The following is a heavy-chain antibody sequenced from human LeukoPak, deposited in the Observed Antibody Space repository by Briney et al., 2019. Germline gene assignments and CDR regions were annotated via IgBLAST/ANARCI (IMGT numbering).Heavy chain of an antibody. V-gene: IGHV4-59*08. D-gene: IGHD2-2*01. CDR2: ISYSGST. CDR3: ARHRDYCSSTNCYLGWFDP. Sequence: KPSETLSLTCSVSGGSISSYYWSWIRQPPGKGLEWIGYISYSGSTHYNPFLKSRVTMSVDTSKNQFSLKLSSVTAADTAVYYCARHRDYCSSTNCYLGWFDPWGQGTLVTVSS. J-gene: IGHJ5*02. CDR1: GGSISSYY.